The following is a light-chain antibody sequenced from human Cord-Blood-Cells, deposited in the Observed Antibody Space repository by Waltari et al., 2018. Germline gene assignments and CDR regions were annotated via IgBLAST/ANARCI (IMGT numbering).Light chain of an antibody. Sequence: QSALTQPASASGSPGQSITIPCTGPSSDVGGYNYVSWYQQHTGKAPKLMIYDVSNRPSGVSNRFSGSKSGNTASLTISGLQAEDEADYYCSSYTSSSTLVFGGGTKLTVL. CDR3: SSYTSSSTLV. CDR1: SSDVGGYNY. CDR2: DVS. J-gene: IGLJ3*02. V-gene: IGLV2-14*01.